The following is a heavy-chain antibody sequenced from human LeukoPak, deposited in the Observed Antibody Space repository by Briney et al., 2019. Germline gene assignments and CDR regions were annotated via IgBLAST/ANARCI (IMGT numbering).Heavy chain of an antibody. V-gene: IGHV3-48*01. D-gene: IGHD5-18*01. CDR3: ARAMSYGLGLDV. Sequence: PGGSLRLSCAASGINFSSCSMNWVRQAPGKGLEWVSYISSSSSTIYYADSVKGRFTISRDNAKNSLYLQMNSLRAEDTAVHYCARAMSYGLGLDVWGQGTTVTVSS. J-gene: IGHJ6*02. CDR2: ISSSSSTI. CDR1: GINFSSCS.